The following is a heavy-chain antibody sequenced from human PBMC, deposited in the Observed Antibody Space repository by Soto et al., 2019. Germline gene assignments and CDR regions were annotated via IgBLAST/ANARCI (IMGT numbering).Heavy chain of an antibody. CDR2: ISRSGSTM. CDR3: ARDFTGWSLGYYYAMDV. J-gene: IGHJ6*02. D-gene: IGHD6-19*01. CDR1: GFTFSDYY. Sequence: QVQLVESGGNLVKPGGSLRLSCAASGFTFSDYYMSWIRQAPGKGLEWVSYISRSGSTMYYADSVKGRFTISRDNAKNSLYLQMNSMRVEDTAVYYCARDFTGWSLGYYYAMDVWGQEPTVPVPS. V-gene: IGHV3-11*01.